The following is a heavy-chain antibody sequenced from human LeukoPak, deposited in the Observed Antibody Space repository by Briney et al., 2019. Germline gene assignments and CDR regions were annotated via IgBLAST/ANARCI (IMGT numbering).Heavy chain of an antibody. J-gene: IGHJ5*02. CDR2: TSGGGGST. CDR1: GFTFSSCA. V-gene: IGHV3-23*01. CDR3: AKHDYGDYRVNWFDP. Sequence: GGSLRLSCAASGFTFSSCAMSWVRQAPGKGLERVSATSGGGGSTYYADSVKGRFTISRDNYKNTLYLQMNSLRAEDTAVYYCAKHDYGDYRVNWFDPWGQGTLVTVSS. D-gene: IGHD4-17*01.